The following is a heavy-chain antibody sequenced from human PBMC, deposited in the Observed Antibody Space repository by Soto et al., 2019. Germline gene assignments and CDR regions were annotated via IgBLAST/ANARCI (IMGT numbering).Heavy chain of an antibody. Sequence: QVQLVQSGAEVKKPGASVKVSCKASGYSFTRYGISWLRKAPGQGLEWMGWISGYNAKTNYPENVQGRVTMTIDTSTRNAYMEVRHLISDGAAVYDCARMGDVPYCYYGLDVWGQGTTVTVS. CDR1: GYSFTRYG. CDR3: ARMGDVPYCYYGLDV. CDR2: ISGYNAKT. V-gene: IGHV1-18*01. J-gene: IGHJ6*02. D-gene: IGHD3-16*01.